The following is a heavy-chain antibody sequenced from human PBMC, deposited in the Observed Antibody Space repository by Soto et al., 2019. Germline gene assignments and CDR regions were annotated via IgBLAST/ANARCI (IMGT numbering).Heavy chain of an antibody. J-gene: IGHJ6*02. Sequence: ASVKVSCKASGGTFSNYAISWVRQAPGQGLEWLGRINPKSGGTSTAQKFQGWVTMTTDTSISTASMELTRLTSDDTAIYYCARGDSTDCSNGVCSFFYNHDMDVWGQGTTVTVSS. V-gene: IGHV1-2*04. CDR1: GGTFSNYA. CDR2: INPKSGGT. CDR3: ARGDSTDCSNGVCSFFYNHDMDV. D-gene: IGHD2-8*01.